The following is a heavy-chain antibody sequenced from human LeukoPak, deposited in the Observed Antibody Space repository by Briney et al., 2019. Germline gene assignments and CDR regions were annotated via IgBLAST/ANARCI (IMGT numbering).Heavy chain of an antibody. CDR2: INPNSGGT. V-gene: IGHV1-2*02. CDR3: ARIAAAGPNTDY. CDR1: RYTFTRYY. D-gene: IGHD6-13*01. J-gene: IGHJ4*02. Sequence: ASVKLCCTPSRYTFTRYYMHWVPQSPGQRRKWMRWINPNSGGTNYAQKFPGRVTMTRDTSISTAYMELSRLRSDDTAVYYCARIAAAGPNTDYWGQGTPVTVSS.